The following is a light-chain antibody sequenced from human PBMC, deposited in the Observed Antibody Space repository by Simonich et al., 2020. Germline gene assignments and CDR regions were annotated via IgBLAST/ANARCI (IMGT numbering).Light chain of an antibody. V-gene: IGLV2-11*01. CDR3: CSYAGSYTWV. CDR1: SSDVGGYNY. CDR2: DVL. J-gene: IGLJ3*02. Sequence: QSALTQPRSVSGSPGQSVTISCTGTSSDVGGYNYVSWYQQHPGKAPKLIIYDVLKRPSGVPVRFSGSKSGNTASLTISGLQAEDEADYYCCSYAGSYTWVFGGGTKLTVL.